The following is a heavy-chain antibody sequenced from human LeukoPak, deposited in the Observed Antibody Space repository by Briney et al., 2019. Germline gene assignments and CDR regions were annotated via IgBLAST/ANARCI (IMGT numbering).Heavy chain of an antibody. CDR3: ARGRLVYGMDV. CDR2: IGTAGDP. V-gene: IGHV3-13*05. CDR1: GFTFSSYD. D-gene: IGHD3-9*01. Sequence: GGPLKLSCAASGFTFSSYDMHCVRQATGKDLEWVSAIGTAGDPYYPGSVKGRFTISRENAKNSLYLQMNSLRAGDTAVYYCARGRLVYGMDVWGEGTTVTVSS. J-gene: IGHJ6*04.